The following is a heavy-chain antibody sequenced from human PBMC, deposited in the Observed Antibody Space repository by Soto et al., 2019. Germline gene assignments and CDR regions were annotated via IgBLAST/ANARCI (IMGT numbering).Heavy chain of an antibody. D-gene: IGHD3-22*01. CDR1: GGSISSDTW. Sequence: PSETLSLTCAVSGGSISSDTWWSWVRQHPGKGLEWIGEIYHSGSTNFNPSLKSRVTISVDKSKNQFSLNLSSVTAADTAVYYCARGSYYYGTSGYSNSIDYWGQGTLVPVSS. V-gene: IGHV4-4*02. J-gene: IGHJ4*02. CDR3: ARGSYYYGTSGYSNSIDY. CDR2: IYHSGST.